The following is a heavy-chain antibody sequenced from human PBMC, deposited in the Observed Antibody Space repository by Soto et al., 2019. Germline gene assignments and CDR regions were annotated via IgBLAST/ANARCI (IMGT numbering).Heavy chain of an antibody. V-gene: IGHV3-15*07. Sequence: GGSLRLSCAASGFTFSNAWMNWVRQAPGKGLEWVGRIKSKTDGGTTDYAAPVKGRFTISRDDSKNTLYLQMNSLKTEDTAVYYCTTWRFLEWLFTDPWGQGTLVTVSS. CDR1: GFTFSNAW. CDR2: IKSKTDGGTT. CDR3: TTWRFLEWLFTDP. J-gene: IGHJ5*02. D-gene: IGHD3-3*01.